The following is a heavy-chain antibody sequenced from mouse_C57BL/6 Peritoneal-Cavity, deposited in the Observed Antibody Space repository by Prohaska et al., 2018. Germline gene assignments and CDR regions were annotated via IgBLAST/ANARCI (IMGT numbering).Heavy chain of an antibody. Sequence: HGTSLEWIGYINPNNGGTSYNQKFKGKATLTVNKSSSTAYMELRSLTSEDSAVYYCARSGYYYGSSWPYAMDYWGQGTSVTVSS. D-gene: IGHD1-1*01. J-gene: IGHJ4*01. CDR3: ARSGYYYGSSWPYAMDY. V-gene: IGHV1-22*01. CDR2: INPNNGGT.